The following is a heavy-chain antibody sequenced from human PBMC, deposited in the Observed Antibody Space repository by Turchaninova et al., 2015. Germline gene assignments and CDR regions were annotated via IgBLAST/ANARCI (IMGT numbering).Heavy chain of an antibody. CDR2: IDWDDDK. D-gene: IGHD6-13*01. J-gene: IGHJ4*02. Sequence: QVTLRDFVPALLTPTQTLTMTFSFPGFSLTTSEMCVSWLRHPPGKALEWLALIDWDDDKYYSTSLKTRLTISKDTSKNQVVLTMTSMDPVDTATYYCARTIAAAHYYFDYWGQGTLVTVSS. V-gene: IGHV2-70*18. CDR3: ARTIAAAHYYFDY. CDR1: GFSLTTSEMC.